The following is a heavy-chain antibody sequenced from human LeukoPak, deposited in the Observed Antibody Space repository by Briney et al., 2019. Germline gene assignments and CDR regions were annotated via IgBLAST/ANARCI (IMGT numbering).Heavy chain of an antibody. CDR3: AKERGSGSGSCYSN. J-gene: IGHJ4*02. V-gene: IGHV3-30*02. CDR1: GFRFSTYG. Sequence: PGGSLRLSCAASGFRFSTYGMHWVRQAPGKGLEWVAFIWYDGSNKYYGDSVNGRFTISRQNSKNLLYLQMNSLSAEDTAVYYCAKERGSGSGSCYSNWGQGPLVTVSS. D-gene: IGHD2-15*01. CDR2: IWYDGSNK.